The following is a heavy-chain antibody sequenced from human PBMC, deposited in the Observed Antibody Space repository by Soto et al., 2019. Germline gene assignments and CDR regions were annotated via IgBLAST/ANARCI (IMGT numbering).Heavy chain of an antibody. Sequence: SETLSLTCTVSGGSISSSSYYWGWIRQPPGKGLEWIGSIYYSGSTYYNPSLKSRVTISVDTSKNQFSLKLSSVTAADTAVYYCARIERKLGYCSSTSCRYYYYGMDVWGQGTRVTVSS. J-gene: IGHJ6*02. D-gene: IGHD2-2*01. CDR3: ARIERKLGYCSSTSCRYYYYGMDV. CDR2: IYYSGST. V-gene: IGHV4-39*01. CDR1: GGSISSSSYY.